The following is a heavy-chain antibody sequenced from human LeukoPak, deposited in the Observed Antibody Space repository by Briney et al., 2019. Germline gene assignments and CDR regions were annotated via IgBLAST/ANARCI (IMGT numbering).Heavy chain of an antibody. J-gene: IGHJ4*02. D-gene: IGHD3-3*01. V-gene: IGHV4-34*01. CDR1: GGSFSGYY. CDR3: SRGRSVRFLESFSSDY. CDR2: INHSGST. Sequence: PSETLSLTCAVYGGSFSGYYWSWIRQPPGKGLEWIGEINHSGSTNYNPSLKSRVTISVDTSKNQFSLKLSSVTAAGTAVYYCSRGRSVRFLESFSSDYWGQGTLVTVSS.